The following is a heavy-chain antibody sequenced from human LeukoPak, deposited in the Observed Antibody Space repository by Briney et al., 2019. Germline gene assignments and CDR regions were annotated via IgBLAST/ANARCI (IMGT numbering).Heavy chain of an antibody. CDR3: ARAMVRGRDYFDY. J-gene: IGHJ4*02. V-gene: IGHV3-21*01. Sequence: GGSLRLSCAASGFTFSSYSMNWVRQAPGKGLECVSSISSSSSYIYYADSVKGRFTISRDNAKNSLYLQMNSLRAGDTAVYYCARAMVRGRDYFDYWGQGTLVTVSS. CDR2: ISSSSSYI. CDR1: GFTFSSYS. D-gene: IGHD3-10*01.